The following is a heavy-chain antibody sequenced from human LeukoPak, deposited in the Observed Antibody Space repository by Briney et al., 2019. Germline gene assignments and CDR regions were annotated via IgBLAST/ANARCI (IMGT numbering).Heavy chain of an antibody. Sequence: GASVKVSCKASGYTFTSYYMHWVRQAPRQGLEWMGIINPSGGSTSYAQKFQGRVAMTRDTSTSTVYMELSSLRSEDTAVYYCARGGEDIVVVPAAILDYWGQGTLVTVSS. J-gene: IGHJ4*02. D-gene: IGHD2-2*01. V-gene: IGHV1-46*01. CDR2: INPSGGST. CDR3: ARGGEDIVVVPAAILDY. CDR1: GYTFTSYY.